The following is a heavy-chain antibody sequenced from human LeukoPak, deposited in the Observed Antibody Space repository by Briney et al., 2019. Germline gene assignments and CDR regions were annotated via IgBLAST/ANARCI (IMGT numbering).Heavy chain of an antibody. V-gene: IGHV5-51*01. J-gene: IGHJ3*02. D-gene: IGHD6-19*01. CDR3: ARLSSGWYLGAFDI. CDR1: GYSFTTYW. CDR2: IHPGDSDT. Sequence: GESLRISCKGSGYSFTTYWISWVRQMPGKGLECMGIIHPGDSDTTYSPSFQGQVTISADKSIRAAYLQWNSLKASDTAMYYCARLSSGWYLGAFDIWGQGTMVTVSS.